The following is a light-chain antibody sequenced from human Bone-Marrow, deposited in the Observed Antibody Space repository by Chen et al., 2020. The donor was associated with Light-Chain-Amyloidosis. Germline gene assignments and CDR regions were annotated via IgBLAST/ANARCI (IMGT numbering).Light chain of an antibody. CDR3: SSYTITNTLV. Sequence: QSALTQPASVSGSPGQSITISCTGTSSDVGGDNHVSWYQQHPDKAPKLMIYEVTNRPSWVHDRFSGSKSDNTASLTISGLQTEDEAEYFCSSYTITNTLVFGSGTRVTVL. CDR1: SSDVGGDNH. V-gene: IGLV2-14*01. J-gene: IGLJ1*01. CDR2: EVT.